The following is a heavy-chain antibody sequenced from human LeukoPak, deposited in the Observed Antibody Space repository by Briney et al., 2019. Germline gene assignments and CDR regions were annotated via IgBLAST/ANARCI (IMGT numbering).Heavy chain of an antibody. D-gene: IGHD3-10*01. CDR2: ISSGGTT. Sequence: GGSLRLSCAASGFTVSSNYMNWVRQAPGKGLKWVSLISSGGTTYYTDSVKGRFTISRDNSKSTLYLQMNSLRAEDTAVYYCARDPSPVYYASGSSKYYYYGMDVWGPGTTVTVSS. CDR1: GFTVSSNY. J-gene: IGHJ6*02. CDR3: ARDPSPVYYASGSSKYYYYGMDV. V-gene: IGHV3-66*01.